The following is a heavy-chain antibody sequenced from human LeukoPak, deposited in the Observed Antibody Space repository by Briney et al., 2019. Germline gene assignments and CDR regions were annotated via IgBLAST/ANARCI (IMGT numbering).Heavy chain of an antibody. CDR1: GFTFSTYW. Sequence: PGGSLRLSCAASGFTFSTYWMSWVRQAPGKGLEWVANIKEDGSEKYYGDSVNGRFTISRDNAKNSLYLQMNSLRAEDTAVYYCARDSSVYQWGQGTLVTVSS. CDR2: IKEDGSEK. D-gene: IGHD2-2*01. J-gene: IGHJ4*02. CDR3: ARDSSVYQ. V-gene: IGHV3-7*01.